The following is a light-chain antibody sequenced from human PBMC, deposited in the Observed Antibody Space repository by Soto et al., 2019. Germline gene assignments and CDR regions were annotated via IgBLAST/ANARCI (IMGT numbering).Light chain of an antibody. CDR2: AAS. CDR3: QQSYTTPLT. J-gene: IGKJ4*01. Sequence: DILMTQSPSTLSASLGEGVTISCRASQSISGYLKWYQHKPGKAPRLLIYAASYIGNGVPSRFSGSRSGTDFTLTISSLQPEDLAIYYCQQSYTTPLTFGGGTKVDI. V-gene: IGKV1-39*01. CDR1: QSISGY.